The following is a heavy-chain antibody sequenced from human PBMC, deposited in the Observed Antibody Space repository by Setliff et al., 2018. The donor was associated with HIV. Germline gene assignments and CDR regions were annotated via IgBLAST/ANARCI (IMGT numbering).Heavy chain of an antibody. D-gene: IGHD3-22*01. V-gene: IGHV3-7*01. J-gene: IGHJ6*02. CDR3: ARRGSSNFDSSRWFYYGLDV. CDR1: GFTFQNYA. Sequence: PGGSLRLSCAASGFTFQNYAMTWVRQVPGEGLEWVATIKQDGSEKYYVDSVKGRFTISRDNAKNSLYLQMNSLRAEDTALYYCARRGSSNFDSSRWFYYGLDVWGQGTTVTVSS. CDR2: IKQDGSEK.